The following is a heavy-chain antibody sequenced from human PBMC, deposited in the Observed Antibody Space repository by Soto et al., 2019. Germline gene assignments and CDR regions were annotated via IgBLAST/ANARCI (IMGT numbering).Heavy chain of an antibody. CDR2: IWYDGTNE. Sequence: QVQLVESGGGVVQPGKSLRLSCAASGFIFSHYGMHWVRQAPGKGLEWVAVIWYDGTNEHYADSVKGRFTISRDNSNNMLYLQMNSLRVEDTAIYYCARDSYGEYWGQGILVTVSS. CDR3: ARDSYGEY. J-gene: IGHJ4*02. D-gene: IGHD4-17*01. CDR1: GFIFSHYG. V-gene: IGHV3-33*01.